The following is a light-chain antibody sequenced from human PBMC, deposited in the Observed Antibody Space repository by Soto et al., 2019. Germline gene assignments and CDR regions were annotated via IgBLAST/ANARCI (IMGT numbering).Light chain of an antibody. CDR2: DAS. Sequence: IVLTQSPGTLSLSPGERATLSCRASQSVSSSYLAWYQQKPGQAPRLLIFDASSRATGIPDRFSSSGSGTDFTLTISRLEPEDFAIYYCQQYGSSPRMFGQGTKVEIK. CDR1: QSVSSSY. J-gene: IGKJ1*01. V-gene: IGKV3-20*01. CDR3: QQYGSSPRM.